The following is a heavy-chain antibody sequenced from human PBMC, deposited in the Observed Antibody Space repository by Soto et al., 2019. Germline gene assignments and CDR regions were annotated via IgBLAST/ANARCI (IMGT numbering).Heavy chain of an antibody. CDR2: ISAYNGNT. V-gene: IGHV1-18*01. Sequence: GASVKVSCKASGYTFTSYCISWVRHAPGQGLEWMGWISAYNGNTNYAQKLQGRVTMTTDTSTSTAYMELRSLRSDDTAVYYCARNRPSSYLYYYDSSGPGHQNGMDVWGQGTTVTVSS. CDR3: ARNRPSSYLYYYDSSGPGHQNGMDV. J-gene: IGHJ6*02. D-gene: IGHD3-22*01. CDR1: GYTFTSYC.